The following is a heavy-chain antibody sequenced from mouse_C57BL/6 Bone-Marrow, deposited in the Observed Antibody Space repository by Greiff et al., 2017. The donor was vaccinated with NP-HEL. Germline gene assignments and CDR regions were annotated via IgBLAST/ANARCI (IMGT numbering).Heavy chain of an antibody. J-gene: IGHJ4*01. CDR1: GFNITDDY. Sequence: EVQLQQSGAELVRPGASVKLSCTASGFNITDDYMHWVKQRPEQGLEWIGWLDPENGDTEYDSKLPGQATIPAAKSSNTAYRQSSSLTSEDTAVDYCTTSDGDYIDYAMDYWGQGTSVTVSS. CDR2: LDPENGDT. V-gene: IGHV14-4*01. CDR3: TTSDGDYIDYAMDY. D-gene: IGHD2-13*01.